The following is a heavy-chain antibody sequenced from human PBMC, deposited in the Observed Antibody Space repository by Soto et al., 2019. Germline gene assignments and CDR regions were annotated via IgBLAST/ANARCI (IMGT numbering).Heavy chain of an antibody. CDR1: GFTFSSYG. CDR2: ISYDGSNK. CDR3: AKDLIGGELHAFDI. J-gene: IGHJ3*02. Sequence: QVQLVESGGGVVQPGSSLRLSCAASGFTFSSYGMHWVRQAPGKGLEWVAVISYDGSNKYYADSVKGRFTISRDNSKNTLYLQMNSLRAEDTAVYYCAKDLIGGELHAFDIWGQGTMVTVSS. V-gene: IGHV3-30*18. D-gene: IGHD1-26*01.